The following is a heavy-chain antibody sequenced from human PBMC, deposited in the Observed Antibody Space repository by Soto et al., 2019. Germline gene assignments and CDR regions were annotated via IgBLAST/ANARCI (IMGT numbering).Heavy chain of an antibody. J-gene: IGHJ6*02. V-gene: IGHV5-51*01. CDR1: GYSFTSYW. D-gene: IGHD3-16*02. CDR3: ARLSTFGGVIAYYYYGMDV. Sequence: SGESLKISCKGSGYSFTSYWIGWVRQMPGKGLEWMGVIYPGDSDTRYSPSFQGQVTISADKSISTAYLQWSSLKASDTAMYYCARLSTFGGVIAYYYYGMDVWGQGATVTVSS. CDR2: IYPGDSDT.